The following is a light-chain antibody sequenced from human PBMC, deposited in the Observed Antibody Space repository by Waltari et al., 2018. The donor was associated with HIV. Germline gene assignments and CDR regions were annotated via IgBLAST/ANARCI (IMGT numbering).Light chain of an antibody. J-gene: IGLJ1*01. Sequence: SFGLTHPPSVPVSPGPTAKITCPGCALAQQYTYWYQQKPGQAPVVVIYKDTERPAGIPERFSGSSSGTTVTLTISGVQAEDEADYYCQSADTSGTRVFGSGTKVTVL. CDR2: KDT. CDR3: QSADTSGTRV. V-gene: IGLV3-25*03. CDR1: ALAQQY.